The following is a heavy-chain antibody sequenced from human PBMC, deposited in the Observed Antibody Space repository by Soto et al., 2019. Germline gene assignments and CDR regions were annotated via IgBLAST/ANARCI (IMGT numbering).Heavy chain of an antibody. Sequence: PGGSLRLSCAASGFTFSSYAMHWVRQAPGKGLEWVAVISYDGSNKYYADSVKGRFTISRDNSKNTLYLQMNSLRAEDTAVYYCARGPPRITMVRGVILYFDYWGQGTLVTVSS. CDR2: ISYDGSNK. D-gene: IGHD3-10*01. J-gene: IGHJ4*02. V-gene: IGHV3-30-3*01. CDR1: GFTFSSYA. CDR3: ARGPPRITMVRGVILYFDY.